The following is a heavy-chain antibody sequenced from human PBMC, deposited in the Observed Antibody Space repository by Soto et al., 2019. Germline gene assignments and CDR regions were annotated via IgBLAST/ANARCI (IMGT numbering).Heavy chain of an antibody. CDR2: ISTSGNT. J-gene: IGHJ5*02. V-gene: IGHV4-4*07. CDR1: GVSMRNSY. Sequence: SETLSLTCSVSGVSMRNSYWTWIRQSAGKGLEWIGRISTSGNTNYNPSLNSRLTMSVDTSKNQVSLKLTSVTAADTAVYYCARGGGVPALGDPWGQGTLVTSPQ. CDR3: ARGGGVPALGDP. D-gene: IGHD3-16*01.